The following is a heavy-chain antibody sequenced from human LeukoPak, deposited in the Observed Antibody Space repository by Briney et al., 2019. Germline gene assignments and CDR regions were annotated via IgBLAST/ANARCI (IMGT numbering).Heavy chain of an antibody. V-gene: IGHV3-73*01. CDR1: GFTFSGSA. D-gene: IGHD3-22*01. CDR3: TRSSGYYDSSGYSMVFYFDY. CDR2: IRSKANSYAT. J-gene: IGHJ4*02. Sequence: GGSLRLSCAASGFTFSGSAMHWVRQASGKGLEWVGRIRSKANSYATAYAASVKGRFTISRDDSKNTAYLQMNSLKTEDTAVYYCTRSSGYYDSSGYSMVFYFDYWGQGNLVTVSS.